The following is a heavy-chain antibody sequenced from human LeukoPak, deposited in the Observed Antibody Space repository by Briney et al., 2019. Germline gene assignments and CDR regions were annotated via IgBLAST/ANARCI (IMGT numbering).Heavy chain of an antibody. J-gene: IGHJ4*02. CDR1: GGSISSSSYY. V-gene: IGHV4-39*01. CDR2: IYYSGST. Sequence: SEALSLTCTVSGGSISSSSYYWGWIRQPPGKGLEWIGTIYYSGSTYYTPSLKSRVTISVDTSQNQFSLRLSSVTAADTAVYYCARQNSGYSAGRPFDYWGQGTLVTVSS. CDR3: ARQNSGYSAGRPFDY. D-gene: IGHD6-13*01.